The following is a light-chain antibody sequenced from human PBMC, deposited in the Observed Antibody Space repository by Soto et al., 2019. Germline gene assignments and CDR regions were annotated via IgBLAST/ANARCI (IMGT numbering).Light chain of an antibody. CDR1: QSVSSN. Sequence: EIVMTQSPATLSVSPGERATLSCRASQSVSSNLAWYQQKPGQAPRLLIYGASTRATGIPARFSGSGSGTEFTPTISSLQSEDFEVYYCQQYNNWPWTLGQGTKVDIK. CDR3: QQYNNWPWT. V-gene: IGKV3-15*01. J-gene: IGKJ1*01. CDR2: GAS.